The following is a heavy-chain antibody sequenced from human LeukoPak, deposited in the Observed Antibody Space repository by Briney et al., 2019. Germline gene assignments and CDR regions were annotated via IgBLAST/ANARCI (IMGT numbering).Heavy chain of an antibody. D-gene: IGHD4-11*01. J-gene: IGHJ4*02. CDR3: ARVWGDYSNTDY. Sequence: PGGSLRLSCAASGFTFSSYPMIWVRQAPGKGLECISYISSSGDTIHYADSLKGRFTFSRDNAKNSLYLQMNSLRAEDTAVYYCARVWGDYSNTDYWGQGTLVTVSS. V-gene: IGHV3-48*01. CDR1: GFTFSSYP. CDR2: ISSSGDTI.